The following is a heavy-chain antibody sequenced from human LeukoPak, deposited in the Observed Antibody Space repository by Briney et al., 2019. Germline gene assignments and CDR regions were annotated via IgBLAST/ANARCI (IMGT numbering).Heavy chain of an antibody. CDR1: GFPFSVYW. D-gene: IGHD2-2*01. V-gene: IGHV3-7*01. CDR3: VGQLLRAV. CDR2: IKEDGSVQ. J-gene: IGHJ6*04. Sequence: GGSLRLSCTASGFPFSVYWISWVRQAPGKGLEWVANIKEDGSVQGYVDSVKGRFTISRDNAKNSVYLQMNSLRVDDTAVYYCVGQLLRAVWGKGTTVTVSS.